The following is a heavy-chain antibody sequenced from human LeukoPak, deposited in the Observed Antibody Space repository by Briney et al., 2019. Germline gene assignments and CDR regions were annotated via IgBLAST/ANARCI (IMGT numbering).Heavy chain of an antibody. CDR3: ARDEVGGSYAY. CDR1: GFMFSRYW. CDR2: IKEDGSKK. D-gene: IGHD1-26*01. V-gene: IGHV3-7*01. Sequence: PGGSLRLSCAVSGFMFSRYWMSWVRQAPGKGLEWVANIKEDGSKKDYVDSVKGRFTISRDNAKNSLYLEMNSLRAEDTAVYYCARDEVGGSYAYWGQGTLVTVSS. J-gene: IGHJ4*02.